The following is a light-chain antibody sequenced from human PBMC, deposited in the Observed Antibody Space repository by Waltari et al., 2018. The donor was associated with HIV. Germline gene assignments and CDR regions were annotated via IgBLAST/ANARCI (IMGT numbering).Light chain of an antibody. V-gene: IGLV2-11*01. Sequence: PRSVSGSPGQSVTISCTGTSSDVGGYNYVSWYQQHPGKAPKLVIYDVSKRPSGVPDRFSGSKSANTVSLTISGLQAEDEADYYCCSYAGSYTYVFGTGTKVTVL. CDR1: SSDVGGYNY. CDR3: CSYAGSYTYV. CDR2: DVS. J-gene: IGLJ1*01.